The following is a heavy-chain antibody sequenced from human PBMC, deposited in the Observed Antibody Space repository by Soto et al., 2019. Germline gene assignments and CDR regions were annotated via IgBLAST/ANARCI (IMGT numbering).Heavy chain of an antibody. V-gene: IGHV1-69*12. J-gene: IGHJ6*02. CDR2: IIPISGTA. CDR3: ARSVSTVIVVVNGYYYYAMDV. D-gene: IGHD3-22*01. CDR1: GGTFRRDA. Sequence: QVLLVQSGAEVKKPGSSVKVSCKASGGTFRRDAISWVRQAPGQGLEWMGGIIPISGTAHYAQKFQDRVTITADESTSTAYMELSSLRSEDTAVYFCARSVSTVIVVVNGYYYYAMDVWGQGTTVTVSS.